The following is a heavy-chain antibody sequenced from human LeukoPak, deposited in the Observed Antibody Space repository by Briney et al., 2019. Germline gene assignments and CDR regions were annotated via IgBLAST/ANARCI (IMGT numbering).Heavy chain of an antibody. V-gene: IGHV4-34*01. CDR3: ARDIVVVPATEPLYYYYYYGMDV. J-gene: IGHJ6*02. CDR1: GGSFSGYY. Sequence: PSETLSLTCAVYGGSFSGYYWSWIRQPPGKGLEWIGEINHSGSTNYNPSLKSRVTISVDTSKNQFSLKLSSVTAADTAVYYCARDIVVVPATEPLYYYYYYGMDVWGQGTTVTVSS. D-gene: IGHD2-2*01. CDR2: INHSGST.